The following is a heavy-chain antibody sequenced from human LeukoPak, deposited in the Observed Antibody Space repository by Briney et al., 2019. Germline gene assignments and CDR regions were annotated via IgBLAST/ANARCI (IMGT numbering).Heavy chain of an antibody. V-gene: IGHV1-2*02. CDR2: INPNSGGT. D-gene: IGHD5-24*01. CDR1: GYTFTGYY. CDR3: ARDVGQLFLNWFDP. J-gene: IGHJ5*02. Sequence: VASVKVSCKASGYTFTGYYMHWVRQAPGQGLEWMGWINPNSGGTNYAQKFQGRDTMTRDTSISTAYMELSRLRSDDTAVYYCARDVGQLFLNWFDPWGQGTLVTVSS.